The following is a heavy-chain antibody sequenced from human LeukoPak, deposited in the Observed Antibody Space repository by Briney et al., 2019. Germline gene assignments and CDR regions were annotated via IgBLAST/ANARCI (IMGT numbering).Heavy chain of an antibody. Sequence: ASVKVSCKASGYTFTSYGITWVRPAPGQGLEGMGWISGYNGNTNYAQKLQGRATMTTDTSTSTAYMELSSLGSDDTALYFCAFEHCIGGCNQAFDSWGQGSPVTVSS. CDR3: AFEHCIGGCNQAFDS. V-gene: IGHV1-18*01. D-gene: IGHD2-15*01. CDR1: GYTFTSYG. J-gene: IGHJ4*02. CDR2: ISGYNGNT.